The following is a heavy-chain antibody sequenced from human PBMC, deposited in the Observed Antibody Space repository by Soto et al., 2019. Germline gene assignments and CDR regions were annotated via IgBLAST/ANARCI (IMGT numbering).Heavy chain of an antibody. D-gene: IGHD6-19*01. CDR2: KSISGST. V-gene: IGHV4-4*07. J-gene: IGHJ4*02. CDR3: ARNLGSAAGWSFDV. Sequence: SETLSLTCTVSGGSMSAYFWTWIRQPAGKRLEWIGQKSISGSTDYNPSLKGRASMSVDTSKNQFSLSLISVTAADTALYYCARNLGSAAGWSFDVWGQGILVTVSS. CDR1: GGSMSAYF.